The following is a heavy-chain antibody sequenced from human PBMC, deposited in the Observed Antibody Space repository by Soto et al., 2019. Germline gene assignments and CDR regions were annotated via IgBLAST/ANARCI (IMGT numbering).Heavy chain of an antibody. V-gene: IGHV4-39*01. CDR3: ARQRTLAYYYYYYMDV. CDR1: GGSISSSSYY. J-gene: IGHJ6*03. Sequence: SETLSLTCTVSGGSISSSSYYWGWIRQPPGKGLEWIGSIYYSGSTYYNPSLKSRVTISVDTSKNQFSLKLSSVTAADTAVYYCARQRTLAYYYYYYMDVGGKGTTVTVS. CDR2: IYYSGST.